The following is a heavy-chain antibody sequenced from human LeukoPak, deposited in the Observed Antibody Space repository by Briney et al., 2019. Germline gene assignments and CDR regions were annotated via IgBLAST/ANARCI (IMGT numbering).Heavy chain of an antibody. CDR1: GFTVSSNY. V-gene: IGHV3-66*01. CDR3: ARDRAHYYYYGMDV. Sequence: PGGSLRLSCAASGFTVSSNYMSWVRQAPGKGLEWVSVIYSGGSTYYADSVKGRFTISRDNSKNTLYLQMNSLRAEDTAVYYCARDRAHYYYYGMDVWGQGTTVTASS. D-gene: IGHD3-10*01. J-gene: IGHJ6*02. CDR2: IYSGGST.